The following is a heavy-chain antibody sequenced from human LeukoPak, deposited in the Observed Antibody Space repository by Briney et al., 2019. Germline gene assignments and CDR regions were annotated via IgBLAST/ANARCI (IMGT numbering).Heavy chain of an antibody. CDR1: GYTFTSYD. J-gene: IGHJ5*02. Sequence: ASVKVSCKASGYTFTSYDINWVRQATGQGLEWMGWMDPNSGNTGYAQKLQGRVTMTTDTSTSTAYMELRSLRSDDTAVYYCARVGRSGSYRGGFDPWGQGTLVTVSS. D-gene: IGHD3-10*01. CDR3: ARVGRSGSYRGGFDP. V-gene: IGHV1-8*01. CDR2: MDPNSGNT.